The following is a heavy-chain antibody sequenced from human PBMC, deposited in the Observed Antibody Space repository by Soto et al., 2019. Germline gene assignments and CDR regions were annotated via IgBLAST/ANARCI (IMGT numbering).Heavy chain of an antibody. CDR1: GYYFPNHY. J-gene: IGHJ4*02. D-gene: IGHD5-12*01. Sequence: PGGSLKISCNGSGYYFPNHYITWVRQLPGKGLEWMGRINPRDSHTSYSPSFQGHFSMSSDKSSGTAHVQWSSLSAEDTAVYYCAKEGGRARGYNYGNTYFDYWGQGTRVTVSS. CDR3: AKEGGRARGYNYGNTYFDY. CDR2: INPRDSHT. V-gene: IGHV5-10-1*01.